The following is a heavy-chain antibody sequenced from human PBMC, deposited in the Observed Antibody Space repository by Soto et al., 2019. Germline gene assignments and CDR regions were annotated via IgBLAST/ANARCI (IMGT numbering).Heavy chain of an antibody. CDR2: LLRSGSSA. Sequence: PGGSLRLSCAASGFTFRNCAMTWARQAPGKGLEWVSSLLRSGSSAYYADSVRGRFTISSDTSANSLYLQMDNLRAEDTAIYYCAKDAISGDGIWLMDSWGQGTVVTVSS. J-gene: IGHJ5*02. V-gene: IGHV3-23*01. CDR1: GFTFRNCA. D-gene: IGHD4-17*01. CDR3: AKDAISGDGIWLMDS.